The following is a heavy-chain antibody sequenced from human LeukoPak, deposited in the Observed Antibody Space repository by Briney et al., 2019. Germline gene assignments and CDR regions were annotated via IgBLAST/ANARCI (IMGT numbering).Heavy chain of an antibody. CDR1: GFTFSSYS. J-gene: IGHJ4*02. V-gene: IGHV3-21*01. D-gene: IGHD2-2*03. Sequence: GGSLRLSCAASGFTFSSYSMNWVRQAPGKGLEWVSSISSSSSYIYYAGSVKGRFTISRDNAKNSLYLQMNSLRAEDTAVYYCARDSSGLDIVVVPAAYVDYWGQGTLVTVSS. CDR3: ARDSSGLDIVVVPAAYVDY. CDR2: ISSSSSYI.